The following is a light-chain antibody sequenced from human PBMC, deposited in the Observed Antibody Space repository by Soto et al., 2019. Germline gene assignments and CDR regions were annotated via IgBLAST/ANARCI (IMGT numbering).Light chain of an antibody. CDR1: SSDVGGYNY. CDR3: TSYTSSSTQV. V-gene: IGLV2-14*03. J-gene: IGLJ1*01. CDR2: DGS. Sequence: QSALTQPASVSGSPGQSITISCTGSSSDVGGYNYVSWYQQHPDKAPKLMIYDGSNRPSGVSSRFSGSKSGNTASLTISGLQAEDEADYYCTSYTSSSTQVFGTGTKVTVL.